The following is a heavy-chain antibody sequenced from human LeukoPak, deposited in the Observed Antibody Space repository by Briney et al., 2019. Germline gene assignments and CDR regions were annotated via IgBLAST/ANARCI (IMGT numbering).Heavy chain of an antibody. V-gene: IGHV3-21*01. D-gene: IGHD3-9*01. CDR2: ISSSSSYI. CDR1: GFTFSSYS. Sequence: GGSLRLSCAASGFTFSSYSMNWVRQAPGKGLEWVSSISSSSSYIYYADSVKGRFTISRDNAKNSLYLQMNSLRAEDTAVYYCARDALDYDIVTGYYGRGMDVWGKGTTVTVSS. CDR3: ARDALDYDIVTGYYGRGMDV. J-gene: IGHJ6*04.